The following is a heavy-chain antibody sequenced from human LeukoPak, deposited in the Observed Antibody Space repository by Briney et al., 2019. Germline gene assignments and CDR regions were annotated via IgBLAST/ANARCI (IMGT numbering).Heavy chain of an antibody. J-gene: IGHJ5*02. V-gene: IGHV4-59*08. CDR1: GGSISSYY. CDR3: ARHGDQYSSSWTSDWFDP. Sequence: PSETLSLTCTVTGGSISSYYWSWIQQPPGKGLEWIGYIYYSGSTNYTPSLKSRVTISVDTSKNQFSLKLSSVTAADTAVYYCARHGDQYSSSWTSDWFDPWGQGTLVTVSS. CDR2: IYYSGST. D-gene: IGHD6-13*01.